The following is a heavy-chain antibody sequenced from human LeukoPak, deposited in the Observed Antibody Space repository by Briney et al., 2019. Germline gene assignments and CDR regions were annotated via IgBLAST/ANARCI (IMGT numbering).Heavy chain of an antibody. CDR3: ARADRAVVVVAATQNNWFDP. J-gene: IGHJ5*02. CDR1: GFTFSSYS. D-gene: IGHD2-15*01. Sequence: GGSLRLSCAASGFTFSSYSMNWVRQAPGKGLEWVSSISSSSSYIYYADSVKGRFTISRDNAKNLLYLQMNSLRAEDTAVYYCARADRAVVVVAATQNNWFDPWGQGTLVTVSS. V-gene: IGHV3-21*01. CDR2: ISSSSSYI.